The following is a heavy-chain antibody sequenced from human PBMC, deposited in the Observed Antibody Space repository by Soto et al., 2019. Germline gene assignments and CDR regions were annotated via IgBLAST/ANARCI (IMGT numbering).Heavy chain of an antibody. CDR1: GFPFSSYA. V-gene: IGHV3-23*01. Sequence: EVQLLESGGGLVQPGGSLRLSCAASGFPFSSYAINLVRQAPGKGLEWVSAISGSGGSTYYADSVMGRFTISRDNSKNTRDLQMNSLRAEDTAVYYCTHGGRRSYFDYWGQGTLVTVSS. J-gene: IGHJ4*02. CDR3: THGGRRSYFDY. CDR2: ISGSGGST. D-gene: IGHD3-10*01.